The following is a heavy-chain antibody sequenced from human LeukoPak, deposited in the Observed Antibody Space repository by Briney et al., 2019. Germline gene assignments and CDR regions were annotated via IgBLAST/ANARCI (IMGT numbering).Heavy chain of an antibody. V-gene: IGHV3-23*01. Sequence: GGSLRLSCAASGFTFSSYAMSWVRQAPGKGLEWVSGISGSGDSTYYADSVKGRFTISRDNSKNTLYLQMNSLRAEDTAVYYCARDGWQWLVAYFDYWGQGTLVTVSS. CDR2: ISGSGDST. CDR1: GFTFSSYA. CDR3: ARDGWQWLVAYFDY. J-gene: IGHJ4*02. D-gene: IGHD6-19*01.